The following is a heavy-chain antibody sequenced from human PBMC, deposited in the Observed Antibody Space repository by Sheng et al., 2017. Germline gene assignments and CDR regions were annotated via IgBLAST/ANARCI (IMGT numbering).Heavy chain of an antibody. D-gene: IGHD4-17*01. V-gene: IGHV3-23*04. CDR1: EFTFGTYA. J-gene: IGHJ3*02. CDR2: ISGSGGSA. Sequence: EMQLVESGGALVQTGGSLRLSCISSEFTFGTYAMSWVRQAPGKGLEWVSAISGSGGSANYADSVKGRFTISRDNSKNTLYLQMNSLRAEDTALYYCAKLGXSVSYGDYRFLWTIWG. CDR3: AKLGXSVSYGDYRFLWTI.